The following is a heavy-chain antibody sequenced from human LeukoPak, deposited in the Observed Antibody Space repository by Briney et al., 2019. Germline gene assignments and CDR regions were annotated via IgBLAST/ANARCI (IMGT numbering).Heavy chain of an antibody. D-gene: IGHD3-10*01. CDR3: ARDRDYYGSGSYGPDY. CDR1: GGSVSSSSYY. J-gene: IGHJ4*02. V-gene: IGHV4-39*07. Sequence: PSETLSLTCIVSGGSVSSSSYYWGWIRQPPGRGLEWIGSVYYKGNTYYIPSLKSRVTISVDTAKNQFSLKVNSVTAADTAVYYCARDRDYYGSGSYGPDYWGQGILVTVSS. CDR2: VYYKGNT.